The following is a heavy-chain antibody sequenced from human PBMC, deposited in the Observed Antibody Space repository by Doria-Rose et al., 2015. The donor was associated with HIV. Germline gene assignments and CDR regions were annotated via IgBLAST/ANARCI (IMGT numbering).Heavy chain of an antibody. CDR2: ISWDSGAK. Sequence: VQLVESGGGLVQPGRSLRLSCVGSGFSFESYTMHWVRLAPGKGLEWVAGISWDSGAKGNADSVEGRFTISRDNAKKSLYLEMRSLRPEDTAFYYCAKAPIIGPKYYFYMDVWGKGTSVTVSS. CDR1: GFSFESYT. J-gene: IGHJ6*03. CDR3: AKAPIIGPKYYFYMDV. D-gene: IGHD3-3*01. V-gene: IGHV3-9*01.